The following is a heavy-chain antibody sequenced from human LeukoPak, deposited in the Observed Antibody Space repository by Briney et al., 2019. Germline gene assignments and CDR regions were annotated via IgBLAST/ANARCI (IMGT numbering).Heavy chain of an antibody. D-gene: IGHD3-9*01. Sequence: GGSLRLSCAASGFTFSSYGMSWVRQAPGKGLEWVSAISGSGGSTYYADSVKGRFTISRDNSKNTLYLQMNSLRAEDTAVYYCARDPELRYFDWLLLPSHDYYYYYYMDVWGQGTMVTVSS. CDR3: ARDPELRYFDWLLLPSHDYYYYYYMDV. J-gene: IGHJ6*03. V-gene: IGHV3-23*01. CDR1: GFTFSSYG. CDR2: ISGSGGST.